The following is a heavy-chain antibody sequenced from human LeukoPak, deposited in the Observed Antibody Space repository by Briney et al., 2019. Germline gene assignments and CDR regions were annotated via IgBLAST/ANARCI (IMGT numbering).Heavy chain of an antibody. CDR2: LYTTGTT. CDR3: VRDGANWEEPNDAFDT. D-gene: IGHD1-26*01. V-gene: IGHV4-4*07. CDR1: GASISSCY. Sequence: SETLSLTCAVSGASISSCYWSWVRQSAGKGLEWIGRLYTTGTTNYNPSLKSRVTMSWDSSKNQLSLTLTSVTAADTAVYYCVRDGANWEEPNDAFDTWGQGTLVTVSS. J-gene: IGHJ3*02.